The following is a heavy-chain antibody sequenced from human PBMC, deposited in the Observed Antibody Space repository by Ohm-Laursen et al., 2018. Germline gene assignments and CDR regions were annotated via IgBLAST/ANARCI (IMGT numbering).Heavy chain of an antibody. CDR2: ISRNSGSI. CDR3: AKDSSGGYYGMHV. D-gene: IGHD3-10*01. Sequence: SLRLSCAATGFTFDDYAMHWVRQAPGKGLEWVSGISRNSGSIGYADSVKGRFTISRDNAKNSLYLQMNSLRAEDTALYYCAKDSSGGYYGMHVWGQGTTVTVSS. J-gene: IGHJ6*02. V-gene: IGHV3-9*01. CDR1: GFTFDDYA.